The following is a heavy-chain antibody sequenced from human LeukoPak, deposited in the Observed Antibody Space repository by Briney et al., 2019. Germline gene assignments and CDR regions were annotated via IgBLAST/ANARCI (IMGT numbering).Heavy chain of an antibody. J-gene: IGHJ4*02. Sequence: GGSLRLSCAASGFTFSTYPMNWVRQAPGKGLEWVSTISGSGANTYYADSVKGRFTISRDNSKNTLYLQMNSLRAEDTAVYYCAKDLFLRLSYYFDYWGQGTLVTVSS. D-gene: IGHD3-3*01. V-gene: IGHV3-23*01. CDR2: ISGSGANT. CDR3: AKDLFLRLSYYFDY. CDR1: GFTFSTYP.